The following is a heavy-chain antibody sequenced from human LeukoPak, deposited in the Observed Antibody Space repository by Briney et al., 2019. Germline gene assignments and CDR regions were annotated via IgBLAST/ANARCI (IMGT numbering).Heavy chain of an antibody. Sequence: GGSLRLSCAASGFTFSSYWMSWVRQAPGKGLEWVANIKQDGSEKYYVDSVKGRFTISRDNSKNTLYLQMNSLRAEDTAVYYCAKLVRYDSSGYLDYWGQGTLVTVSS. CDR1: GFTFSSYW. J-gene: IGHJ4*02. CDR2: IKQDGSEK. V-gene: IGHV3-7*03. D-gene: IGHD3-22*01. CDR3: AKLVRYDSSGYLDY.